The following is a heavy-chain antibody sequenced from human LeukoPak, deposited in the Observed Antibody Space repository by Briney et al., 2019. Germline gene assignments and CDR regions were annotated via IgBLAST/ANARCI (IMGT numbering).Heavy chain of an antibody. CDR2: VFTSGST. J-gene: IGHJ4*02. CDR1: GGSISGYY. D-gene: IGHD4-17*01. CDR3: ARERATVTTELDC. Sequence: SETLSLTCTGSGGSISGYYWSWIRQPAGKGLEWIGRVFTSGSTNYNPSVKSRVTISIDKSKNEFYLNLNSVTATDTALYYCARERATVTTELDCWGQGILVTVSS. V-gene: IGHV4-4*07.